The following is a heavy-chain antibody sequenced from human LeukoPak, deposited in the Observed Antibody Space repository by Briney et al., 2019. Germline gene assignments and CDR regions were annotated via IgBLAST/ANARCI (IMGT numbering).Heavy chain of an antibody. CDR3: ATTHGKSQSTLDS. CDR1: GFTFSNYG. V-gene: IGHV3-33*01. J-gene: IGHJ4*02. Sequence: GRSLRLSCVASGFTFSNYGMHWVRQGPGKGLEWVAVIWHDGSKTYYSESVKGRFTISRDNSKNTLYLQMNSLRVADTAVYYCATTHGKSQSTLDSWGQGTLVTVSS. CDR2: IWHDGSKT.